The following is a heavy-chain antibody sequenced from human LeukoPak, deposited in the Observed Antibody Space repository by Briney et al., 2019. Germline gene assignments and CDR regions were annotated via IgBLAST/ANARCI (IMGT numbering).Heavy chain of an antibody. CDR1: GFTFSNYA. CDR2: ISYDGSNK. Sequence: GGSLRLSCVASGFTFSNYAMHWVRQAPGKGLEWVAVISYDGSNKYYADSVKGRFTISRDNSKNTLYLQMNSLRAEDTAVYYCAREGGPNYYGSGSYSFLAFDIWGQGTMVTVSS. D-gene: IGHD3-10*01. CDR3: AREGGPNYYGSGSYSFLAFDI. J-gene: IGHJ3*02. V-gene: IGHV3-30-3*01.